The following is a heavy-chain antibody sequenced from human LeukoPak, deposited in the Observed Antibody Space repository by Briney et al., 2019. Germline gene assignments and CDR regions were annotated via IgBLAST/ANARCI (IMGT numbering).Heavy chain of an antibody. V-gene: IGHV4-4*07. D-gene: IGHD2-15*01. CDR2: IYISGST. CDR3: ARERGGNYYFGMDV. Sequence: SETLSLTCTVSGGSISGDYWTWIRQPAGKGLEWIGRIYISGSTNYNPSLTSRVTMSVDASKNQFSLKLSSVNAADTAVYYCARERGGNYYFGMDVWGQGTTVTVSS. J-gene: IGHJ6*02. CDR1: GGSISGDY.